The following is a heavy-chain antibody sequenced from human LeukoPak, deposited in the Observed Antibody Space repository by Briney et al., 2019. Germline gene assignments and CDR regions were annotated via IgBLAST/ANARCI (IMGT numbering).Heavy chain of an antibody. D-gene: IGHD3-16*01. Sequence: GGSLRLSCAASGFTFSSYAMSWVRQAPGKGLEWVSSMSGSGGSTYYADSVKGRFTISRDNSKNTLYLQMNSLRAEDMAVYYCAKDGGQGADYWGQGTLVSVSS. CDR2: MSGSGGST. CDR1: GFTFSSYA. J-gene: IGHJ4*02. V-gene: IGHV3-23*01. CDR3: AKDGGQGADY.